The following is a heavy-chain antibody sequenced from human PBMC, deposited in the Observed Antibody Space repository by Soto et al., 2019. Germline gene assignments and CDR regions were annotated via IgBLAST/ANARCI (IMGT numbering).Heavy chain of an antibody. CDR2: ISSSSGSI. Sequence: GGSLRLSCAASGFTFSDYYMSWIRQAPGNGLEWVAYISSSSGSILYADSVKGRFTISRDNAKNSSHLQMNSLRAEDTAVYFCARDRGPPYYFDYWGHGSLVTVSS. CDR3: ARDRGPPYYFDY. J-gene: IGHJ4*01. V-gene: IGHV3-11*01. CDR1: GFTFSDYY.